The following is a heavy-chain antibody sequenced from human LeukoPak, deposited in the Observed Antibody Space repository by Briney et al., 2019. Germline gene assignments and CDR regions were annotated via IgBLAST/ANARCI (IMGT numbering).Heavy chain of an antibody. CDR1: GGSISSYY. CDR3: ARVSDYGSSGFYAWAIDY. J-gene: IGHJ4*02. V-gene: IGHV4-59*01. CDR2: IYYSGST. Sequence: PSETLSLTCTVSGGSISSYYWSWIRQPPGKGLEWIGYIYYSGSTNYNPSLKSRVTISVDTSKNQFSLKLSSVTAADTAVYYCARVSDYGSSGFYAWAIDYWGQGTLVTVSS. D-gene: IGHD3-22*01.